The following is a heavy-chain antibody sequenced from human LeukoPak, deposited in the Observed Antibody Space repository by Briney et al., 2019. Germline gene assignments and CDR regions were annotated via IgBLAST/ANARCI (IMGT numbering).Heavy chain of an antibody. V-gene: IGHV3-23*01. J-gene: IGHJ4*02. CDR1: GFTFSNYA. Sequence: GGSPRLSCAASGFTFSNYAMSWVRQAPGKGLEWVSSISPSGGTTYYADAVKGRFTMSRDNSKKTVYVEMSSLRADDTAVYYCAKLIAVIAGAIDYWGQGTLVTVSS. CDR3: AKLIAVIAGAIDY. D-gene: IGHD2-2*01. CDR2: ISPSGGTT.